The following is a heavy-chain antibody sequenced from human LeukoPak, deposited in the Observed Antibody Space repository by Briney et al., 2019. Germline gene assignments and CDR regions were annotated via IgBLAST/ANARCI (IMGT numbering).Heavy chain of an antibody. CDR1: GFTFSSYG. D-gene: IGHD3-9*01. J-gene: IGHJ4*02. V-gene: IGHV3-30*02. Sequence: PGGSLRLSCAASGFTFSSYGMHWVRQAPGKGLEWVAFIRYDGSKKHYSDSVKGRFTISRDNSKNTLYLQMNSLRGEDTAVYYCAKDPADYDLLTGFDYWGQGTPVTVST. CDR3: AKDPADYDLLTGFDY. CDR2: IRYDGSKK.